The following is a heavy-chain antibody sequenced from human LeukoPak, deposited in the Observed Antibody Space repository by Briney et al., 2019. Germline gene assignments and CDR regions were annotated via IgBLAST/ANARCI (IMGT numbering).Heavy chain of an antibody. Sequence: SETLSLTCTVSGGSISSYYWSRIRQPPGKGLEWIGYIYYSGSTNYNPSLKSRVTISVDTSKNQFSLKLSSVTAADTAVYYCARVERYSGYDYRFDYWGQGTLVTVSS. D-gene: IGHD5-12*01. V-gene: IGHV4-59*01. CDR1: GGSISSYY. J-gene: IGHJ4*02. CDR2: IYYSGST. CDR3: ARVERYSGYDYRFDY.